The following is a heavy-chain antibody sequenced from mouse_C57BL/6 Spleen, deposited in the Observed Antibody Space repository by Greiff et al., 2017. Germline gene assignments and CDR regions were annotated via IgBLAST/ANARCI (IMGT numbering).Heavy chain of an antibody. CDR1: GFTFSSYA. V-gene: IGHV5-4*01. J-gene: IGHJ2*01. CDR3: ARYQGASYGSSYGDYFDY. Sequence: EVQGVESGGGLVKPGGSLKLSCAASGFTFSSYAMSWVRQTPEKRLEWVATISDGGSYTYYPDNVKGRFTISRDNAKNNLYLQMRHLKSEDTAMYYCARYQGASYGSSYGDYFDYWGQGTTLTVSS. CDR2: ISDGGSYT. D-gene: IGHD1-1*01.